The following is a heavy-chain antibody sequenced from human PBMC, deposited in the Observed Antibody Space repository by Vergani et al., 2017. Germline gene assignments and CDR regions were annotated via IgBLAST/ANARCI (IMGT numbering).Heavy chain of an antibody. Sequence: EVQLVESGGGLVQPGGSLKLSCAASGFTFSGSAMHWVRQASGKGLEWVGRIRSKANSYATAYAASVKGRFTISRDDSKNTAYLQMNSLKTEDTAVYYCARPLGGYDKSDAFDIWGQGTMVTVSS. V-gene: IGHV3-73*01. J-gene: IGHJ3*02. CDR3: ARPLGGYDKSDAFDI. CDR2: IRSKANSYAT. D-gene: IGHD5-12*01. CDR1: GFTFSGSA.